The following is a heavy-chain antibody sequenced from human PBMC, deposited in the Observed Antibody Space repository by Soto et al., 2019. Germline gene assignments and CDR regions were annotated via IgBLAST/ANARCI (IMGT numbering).Heavy chain of an antibody. CDR2: ISTSGGST. Sequence: EVQLLESGGGLIQPGGSLRLSCVASGFTFTTYGMAWVRQAPGKGLEWVSGISTSGGSTYYTDSVKGRCTISRDNXRXTXXRQRKNLRAEDTAVYYCAKGGLYDSGSYYGDGFDMWGQGTMVTVSS. V-gene: IGHV3-23*01. CDR3: AKGGLYDSGSYYGDGFDM. J-gene: IGHJ3*02. D-gene: IGHD3-10*01. CDR1: GFTFTTYG.